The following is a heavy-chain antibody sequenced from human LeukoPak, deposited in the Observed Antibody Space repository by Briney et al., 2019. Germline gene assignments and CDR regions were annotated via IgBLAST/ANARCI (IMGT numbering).Heavy chain of an antibody. D-gene: IGHD5-18*01. CDR1: GGSFSGYY. V-gene: IGHV4-34*01. J-gene: IGHJ4*02. CDR3: ARHRRGYSYDYSLGPFDY. Sequence: SETLSLTCAVYGGSFSGYYWSWIRQPPGKGLEWIGEINHSGSTNYNPSLKSRVTISVDTSKNQFSLKLSSVTAADTAVYYCARHRRGYSYDYSLGPFDYWGQGTLVTVSS. CDR2: INHSGST.